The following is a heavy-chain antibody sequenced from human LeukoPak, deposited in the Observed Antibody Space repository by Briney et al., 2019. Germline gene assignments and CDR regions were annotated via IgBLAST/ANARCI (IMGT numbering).Heavy chain of an antibody. D-gene: IGHD2/OR15-2a*01. CDR1: GFTFSSYA. CDR2: ISGSGGST. V-gene: IGHV3-23*01. J-gene: IGHJ6*03. CDR3: AKHSPTPTDYYYYIDV. Sequence: GGSLRLSCAASGFTFSSYAMSWVRQAPGKGLEWVSVISGSGGSTYNADSVKGRFTISRDNSKNTLYLQMNSLRAEDTAVYYSAKHSPTPTDYYYYIDVWGKGTTVTVSS.